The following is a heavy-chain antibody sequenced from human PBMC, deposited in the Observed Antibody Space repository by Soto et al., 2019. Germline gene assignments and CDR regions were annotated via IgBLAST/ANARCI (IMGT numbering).Heavy chain of an antibody. CDR3: ARDRSGYSSGWGAFDI. CDR2: INPSGSSI. D-gene: IGHD6-19*01. Sequence: ASVKVSCKASGYTFSTYYMHWVRQAPGQGLEWFGIINPSGSSITYSQNFQGRVTMTRYTSTTTLFMELSILRSEDTAVYYCARDRSGYSSGWGAFDIWGQGTMVTVSS. J-gene: IGHJ3*02. CDR1: GYTFSTYY. V-gene: IGHV1-46*01.